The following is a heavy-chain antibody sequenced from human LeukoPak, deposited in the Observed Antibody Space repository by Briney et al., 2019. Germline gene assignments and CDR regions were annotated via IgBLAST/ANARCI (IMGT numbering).Heavy chain of an antibody. V-gene: IGHV3-23*01. CDR3: AKDSKYSSSWSNDFDI. D-gene: IGHD6-13*01. CDR2: ISGSGGST. CDR1: GFTFSSYG. Sequence: GQSLRLSCAASGFTFSSYGMHWGRQAPGKGLEWVSAISGSGGSTYYADSVKGRFTISRDNSKNTLYLQMNSLRAEDTAVYYCAKDSKYSSSWSNDFDIWGQGTMVTVSS. J-gene: IGHJ3*02.